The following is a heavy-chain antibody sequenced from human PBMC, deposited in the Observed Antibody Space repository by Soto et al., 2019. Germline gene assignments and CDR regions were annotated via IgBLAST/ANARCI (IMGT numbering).Heavy chain of an antibody. Sequence: QVQLQQWGAGLLKPSETLSLTCAVYGGSFSGYYWSWIRQPPGKGLEWIGEINHSGSTNYNPSLTSRVTIAVDRSKNPFSLKLSSVTAADTAVYYCARATYYYDSSGYYYLDYWGQGTLVTVSS. D-gene: IGHD3-22*01. J-gene: IGHJ4*02. V-gene: IGHV4-34*01. CDR3: ARATYYYDSSGYYYLDY. CDR1: GGSFSGYY. CDR2: INHSGST.